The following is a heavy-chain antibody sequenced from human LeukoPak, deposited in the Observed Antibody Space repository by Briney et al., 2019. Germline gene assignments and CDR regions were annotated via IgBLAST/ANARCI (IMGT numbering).Heavy chain of an antibody. Sequence: SETLSLTCTVSGGSISSYYWSWIRQPPGKGLEWIGYIYYSGSTNYNPSLRSRVTMSIDTSNNQFSLKLNSVTAADTAVYYCARDGGGSLYGMDVWGQGTTVTVSS. D-gene: IGHD2-15*01. CDR2: IYYSGST. J-gene: IGHJ6*02. CDR1: GGSISSYY. CDR3: ARDGGGSLYGMDV. V-gene: IGHV4-59*12.